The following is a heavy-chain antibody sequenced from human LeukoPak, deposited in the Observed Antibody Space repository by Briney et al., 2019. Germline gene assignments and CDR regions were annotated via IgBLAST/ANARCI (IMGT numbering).Heavy chain of an antibody. CDR1: GFTFSSYA. V-gene: IGHV3-23*01. Sequence: GGSLRLSCAASGFTFSSYAMSWVRQAPGKGLEWVSAISGSGGSTYYADSVKGRFTISRDNSKNTLYLQMNSLRAEDTAVYYCAKGGELGDYCYMDVWGKGTTVTVSS. D-gene: IGHD3-10*01. J-gene: IGHJ6*03. CDR3: AKGGELGDYCYMDV. CDR2: ISGSGGST.